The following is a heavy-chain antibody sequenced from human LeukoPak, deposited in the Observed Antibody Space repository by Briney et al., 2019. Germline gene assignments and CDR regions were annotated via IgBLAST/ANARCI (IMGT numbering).Heavy chain of an antibody. CDR3: ARDDYDFWSGFYYYYYGMDV. Sequence: GSPVKVSCKASGGTFSNYAISWVRQAPGQGLEWMGRIIPILGIANYAQKFQGRVTITADKSTSTAYMELSSLRSEDTAVYYCARDDYDFWSGFYYYYYGMDVWGQGTTVTVSS. D-gene: IGHD3-3*01. CDR2: IIPILGIA. CDR1: GGTFSNYA. V-gene: IGHV1-69*04. J-gene: IGHJ6*02.